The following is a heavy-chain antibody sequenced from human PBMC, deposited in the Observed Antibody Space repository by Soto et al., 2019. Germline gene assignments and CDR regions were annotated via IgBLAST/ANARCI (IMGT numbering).Heavy chain of an antibody. CDR3: ARDEFGELSAV. J-gene: IGHJ4*02. CDR1: GFTFSSYG. Sequence: QVQLVESGGGVVQPGRSLRLSCAASGFTFSSYGMHWVRQAPGKGLEWVAVIWYDGSNKYYADSVKGRFTISRDNSKNTLYLQMNSLRAEDTAVYYCARDEFGELSAVWGQGTLVTVSS. D-gene: IGHD3-10*01. V-gene: IGHV3-33*01. CDR2: IWYDGSNK.